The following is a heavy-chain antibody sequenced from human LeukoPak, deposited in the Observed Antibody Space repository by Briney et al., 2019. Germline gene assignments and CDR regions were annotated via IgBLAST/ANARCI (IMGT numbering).Heavy chain of an antibody. CDR2: INPNSGGT. D-gene: IGHD3-16*01. Sequence: ASVKVSCKASGFPFTVYYIYWVRQAPGQGLEWMGWINPNSGGTNYAQRFRGRVTMTRDTSISTAYMELSRLRSDDTAVYYCARQDVNQGRFDPWGQGTLVTVSS. CDR1: GFPFTVYY. CDR3: ARQDVNQGRFDP. V-gene: IGHV1-2*02. J-gene: IGHJ5*02.